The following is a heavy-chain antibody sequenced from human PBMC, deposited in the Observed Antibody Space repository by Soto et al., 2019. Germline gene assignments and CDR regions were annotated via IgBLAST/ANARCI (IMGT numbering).Heavy chain of an antibody. CDR2: ISGGGQAT. D-gene: IGHD3-3*01. J-gene: IGHJ5*02. V-gene: IGHV3-23*01. CDR1: GLSISNHA. Sequence: PGGSLRLSCVVSGLSISNHAMTWVRQAPGEGLEWVAVISGGGQATHYVDSVKGRFNISRDNSKNMVFLQMNSLRIEDTALYFCAKVGVATDGDYLWSQGTVVTVSS. CDR3: AKVGVATDGDYL.